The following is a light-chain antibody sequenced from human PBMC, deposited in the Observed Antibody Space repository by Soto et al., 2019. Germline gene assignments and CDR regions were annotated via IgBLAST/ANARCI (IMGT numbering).Light chain of an antibody. CDR2: DAS. Sequence: DIQMTQSPSTMSASVGDSVTITCRASRTICSWLAWYQQQPGKAPKLLIDDASSLESGVPSRFRGSGSGTEFTLTISSLQSEDVAVYYCQQDENWPWTFGQGTKWIS. J-gene: IGKJ1*01. CDR1: RTICSW. V-gene: IGKV1-5*01. CDR3: QQDENWPWT.